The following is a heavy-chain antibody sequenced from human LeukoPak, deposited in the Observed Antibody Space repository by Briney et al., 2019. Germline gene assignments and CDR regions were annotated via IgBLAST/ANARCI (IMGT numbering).Heavy chain of an antibody. CDR1: GGSISSYY. J-gene: IGHJ4*02. V-gene: IGHV4-4*07. Sequence: SETLSLTCTVSGGSISSYYWSWIRQPAGKGLEWIGRIYTSGSTNYNPSLKSRVTMSVDTSKNQFSLKLSSVTAADTAVYYCARTHGYYYDGSGYYFDYWGQGTLVTVSS. D-gene: IGHD3-22*01. CDR3: ARTHGYYYDGSGYYFDY. CDR2: IYTSGST.